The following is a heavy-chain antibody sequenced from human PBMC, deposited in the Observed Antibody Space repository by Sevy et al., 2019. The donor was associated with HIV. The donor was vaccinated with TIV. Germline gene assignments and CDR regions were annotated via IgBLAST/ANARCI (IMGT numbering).Heavy chain of an antibody. Sequence: GGSLRLSCAASGFTFSSYGMHWVRQAPGKGLEWVAVIWYDGSNKYYADSVKGRFTISRDNSKNTLYLQMNSLRAEDTAVYYCAKDNFSRRRDDYNYLFDYWGQGTLVTVSS. CDR1: GFTFSSYG. D-gene: IGHD4-4*01. CDR3: AKDNFSRRRDDYNYLFDY. J-gene: IGHJ4*02. V-gene: IGHV3-33*06. CDR2: IWYDGSNK.